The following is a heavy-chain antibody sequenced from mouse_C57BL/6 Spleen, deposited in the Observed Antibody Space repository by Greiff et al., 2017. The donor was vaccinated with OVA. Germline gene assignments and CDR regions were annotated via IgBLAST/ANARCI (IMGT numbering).Heavy chain of an antibody. D-gene: IGHD1-1*01. J-gene: IGHJ2*01. Sequence: EVQLQQSGPELVKPGASVKIPCKASGYTFTDYNMDWVKQSHGKSLEWIGDINPNNGGTIYNQKFKGKATLTVDKSSSTAYMELLSLTSEDTAVYYCARTTYGSSRFDYWGQGTTLTVSS. V-gene: IGHV1-18*01. CDR2: INPNNGGT. CDR1: GYTFTDYN. CDR3: ARTTYGSSRFDY.